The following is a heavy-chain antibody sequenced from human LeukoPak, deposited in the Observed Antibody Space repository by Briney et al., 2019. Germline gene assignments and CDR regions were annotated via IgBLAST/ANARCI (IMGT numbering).Heavy chain of an antibody. J-gene: IGHJ6*03. V-gene: IGHV3-23*01. CDR2: ISNSGGST. Sequence: GGTLRLSCAASGFTFSSYGMSWVRQAPGKGLEWVSVISNSGGSTDYADSVKGRFTISRDNSKNTLYLQMNSLRAEDTAVYYCAKVRYSSSWYAAYYYYYMDVWGKGTTVTISS. CDR1: GFTFSSYG. D-gene: IGHD6-13*01. CDR3: AKVRYSSSWYAAYYYYYMDV.